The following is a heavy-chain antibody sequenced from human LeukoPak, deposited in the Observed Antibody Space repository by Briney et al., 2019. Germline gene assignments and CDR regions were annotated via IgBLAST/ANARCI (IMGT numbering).Heavy chain of an antibody. CDR2: INPNSGGT. CDR3: ARGQHPREDWFDP. J-gene: IGHJ5*02. Sequence: ASVKVSCKASGYTFTGYYMHWVRQAPGQGREWMGWINPNSGGTNYAQKFQGRVTMTRDTSISTAYMELSRLRSDDTAVYYCARGQHPREDWFDPWGQGTLVTVSS. D-gene: IGHD6-13*01. V-gene: IGHV1-2*02. CDR1: GYTFTGYY.